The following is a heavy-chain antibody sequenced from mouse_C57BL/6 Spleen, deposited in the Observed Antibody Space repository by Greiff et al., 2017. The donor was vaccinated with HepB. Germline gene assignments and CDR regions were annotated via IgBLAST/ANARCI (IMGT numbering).Heavy chain of an antibody. Sequence: DVQLVESEGGLVQPGSSMKLSCTASGFTFSDYYMAWVRQVPEKGLEWVANINYDGSSTYYLDSLKSRFIISRDNAKNILYLQMSSLKSEDTATYYCAREIYYGSSGWYFDVWGTGTTVTVSS. D-gene: IGHD1-1*01. CDR2: INYDGSST. V-gene: IGHV5-16*01. J-gene: IGHJ1*03. CDR1: GFTFSDYY. CDR3: AREIYYGSSGWYFDV.